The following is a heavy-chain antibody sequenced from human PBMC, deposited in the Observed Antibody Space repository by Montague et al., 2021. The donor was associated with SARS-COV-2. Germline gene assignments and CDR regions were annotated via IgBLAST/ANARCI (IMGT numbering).Heavy chain of an antibody. V-gene: IGHV4-59*01. Sequence: SETLSLTCTVSNASFSNYYRSWVRQPPGKGLEYIGYIHYSGRTNYNPSLRSRVTISIDTSKNQFSLKLMSVTAAETAMYFCARRIVTYYWYFDLWGRGTLVTVSS. CDR1: NASFSNYY. J-gene: IGHJ2*01. CDR3: ARRIVTYYWYFDL. CDR2: IHYSGRT. D-gene: IGHD2-15*01.